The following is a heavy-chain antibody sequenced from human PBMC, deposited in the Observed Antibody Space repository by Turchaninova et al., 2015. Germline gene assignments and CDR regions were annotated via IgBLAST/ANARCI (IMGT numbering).Heavy chain of an antibody. V-gene: IGHV3-48*03. J-gene: IGHJ4*02. CDR1: GFTFSGYE. CDR3: ARDTPNYDFWSGSVDY. Sequence: EVQLVESGGGLVQPGGSLRLSCAASGFTFSGYEMNWVRQAPGRGLEWVSYISVSGNTTYYADSVKGRFTISGDNAKNSLYLQMNSLRAEDTAVYYCARDTPNYDFWSGSVDYWGQGTLVTVSS. CDR2: ISVSGNTT. D-gene: IGHD3-3*01.